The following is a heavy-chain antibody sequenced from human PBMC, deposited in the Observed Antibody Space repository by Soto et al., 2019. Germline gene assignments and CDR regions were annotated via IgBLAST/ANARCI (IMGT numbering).Heavy chain of an antibody. V-gene: IGHV4-39*01. CDR2: IFYSGAT. CDR3: ARHYYDSSGYPAPYYHGMDV. J-gene: IGHJ6*02. Sequence: GSLRLSCAASGFTFSSYWMSWVRQAPGKGLEWIGTIFYSGATYYNPSLESRITIFQDTPNNQFSLKLTSVTAADTAVYYCARHYYDSSGYPAPYYHGMDVWGQGTTVTVSS. CDR1: GFTFSSYW. D-gene: IGHD3-22*01.